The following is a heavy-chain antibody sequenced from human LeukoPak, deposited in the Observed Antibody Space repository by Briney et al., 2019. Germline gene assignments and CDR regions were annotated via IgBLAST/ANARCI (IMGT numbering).Heavy chain of an antibody. CDR1: GYSINTGYH. CDR2: IYYSGST. J-gene: IGHJ4*02. D-gene: IGHD2-15*01. CDR3: GVILY. Sequence: SETLSLTCTISGYSINTGYHWGWIRQPPGKGLEWIGSIYYSGSTYYNPSLKSRVTISVDTSKNQFSLKLSSVTAADTAVYYCGVILYWGQGTLVTVSS. V-gene: IGHV4-38-2*02.